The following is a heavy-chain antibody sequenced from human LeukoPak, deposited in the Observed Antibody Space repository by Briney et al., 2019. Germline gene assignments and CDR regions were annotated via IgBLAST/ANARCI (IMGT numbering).Heavy chain of an antibody. J-gene: IGHJ3*02. CDR3: ARERRWLQYDAFDI. Sequence: SETLSLTCTVSGGSISSYSWSWIRQPPGKGLEWIGYIYYSGSTNYNPSLKSRVTISVDTPKNQFSLKLSSVTAADTAVYYCARERRWLQYDAFDIWGQGTMVTVSS. CDR2: IYYSGST. V-gene: IGHV4-59*01. CDR1: GGSISSYS. D-gene: IGHD5-24*01.